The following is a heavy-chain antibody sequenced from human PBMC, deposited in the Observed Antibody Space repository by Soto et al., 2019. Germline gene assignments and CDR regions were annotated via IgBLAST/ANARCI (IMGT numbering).Heavy chain of an antibody. V-gene: IGHV3-30-3*01. CDR1: RFSFSSYA. Sequence: QVQLVESGGGVVQPGRSLRLSCAASRFSFSSYAMHWVRQAPDKGLEWVAVISYDGSNKNYADSVKGRFTISRDNSKKTLSLQMNSLRAEDTAVYYCAKEVERSPDYWGQGTLVTVSS. D-gene: IGHD1-1*01. J-gene: IGHJ4*02. CDR2: ISYDGSNK. CDR3: AKEVERSPDY.